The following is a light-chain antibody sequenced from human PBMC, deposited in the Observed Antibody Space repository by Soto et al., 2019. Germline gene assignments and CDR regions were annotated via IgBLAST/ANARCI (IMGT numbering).Light chain of an antibody. CDR2: GNN. V-gene: IGLV1-44*01. Sequence: QPVLTQPPSASGTPGQRVTISCSGGSSNIGSNTVKWYHHLPGTAPKLLIYGNNQRPSGVPDRFSASKSGTSASLAISGLQSEDEGDYYCTAWDDSLNGGLFGGGTKLTVL. J-gene: IGLJ3*02. CDR1: SSNIGSNT. CDR3: TAWDDSLNGGL.